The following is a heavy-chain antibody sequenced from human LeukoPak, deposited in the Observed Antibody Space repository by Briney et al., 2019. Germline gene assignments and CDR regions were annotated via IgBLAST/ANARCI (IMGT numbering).Heavy chain of an antibody. CDR3: AKEQGAFDM. V-gene: IGHV3-9*01. CDR2: ISWNGRNI. Sequence: GGSLRLSCAASGFTFDDYTMHWVRHVPGMGLEWVSGISWNGRNIGYAGSVKGRFTISRDNAKNSLFLQMNSLRAEDTALYYCAKEQGAFDMWGQGTMVTVSS. CDR1: GFTFDDYT. J-gene: IGHJ3*02.